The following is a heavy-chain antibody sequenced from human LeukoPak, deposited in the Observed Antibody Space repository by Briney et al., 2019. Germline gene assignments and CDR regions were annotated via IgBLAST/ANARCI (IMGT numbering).Heavy chain of an antibody. Sequence: GGSLRLSCGASGFTFSSYWMHWVRQAPGKGLVWVSRINNDGSSTSYADSVQGRFTISRDNAKNSLYLQMNSLRAEDTAVYYCAELGITMIGGVWGKGTTVTISS. J-gene: IGHJ6*04. CDR1: GFTFSSYW. V-gene: IGHV3-74*01. CDR2: INNDGSST. CDR3: AELGITMIGGV. D-gene: IGHD3-10*02.